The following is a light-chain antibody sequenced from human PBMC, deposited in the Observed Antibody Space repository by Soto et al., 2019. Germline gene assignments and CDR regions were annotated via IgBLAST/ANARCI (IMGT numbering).Light chain of an antibody. CDR1: QAISHY. CDR3: LQHNTYPLS. V-gene: IGKV1-17*03. J-gene: IGKJ4*01. Sequence: DSQMTQSPSAMSASVGDRFTITCRASQAISHYLAWFHQRPGKVPKRLIYGASTLESGVPSRFSGSGSGTDLTLTIRRLQPEDFGTYYCLQHNTYPLSFGGGTKVE. CDR2: GAS.